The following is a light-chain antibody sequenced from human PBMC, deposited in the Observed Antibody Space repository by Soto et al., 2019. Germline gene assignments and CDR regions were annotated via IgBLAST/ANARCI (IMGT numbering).Light chain of an antibody. CDR1: SSDVGGYKY. CDR3: NSYTDRSTLYV. Sequence: QSALTQPASVSGSPGQSITISGTGTSSDVGGYKYVSWYQQHPGKAPKLMIYEVSNRPSGVANRFSGSKSGNTASLTISGLQAEDEADYYSNSYTDRSTLYVVGTGTKLTGL. CDR2: EVS. J-gene: IGLJ1*01. V-gene: IGLV2-14*01.